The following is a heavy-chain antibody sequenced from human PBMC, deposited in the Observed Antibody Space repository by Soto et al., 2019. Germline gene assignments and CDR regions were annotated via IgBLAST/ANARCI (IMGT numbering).Heavy chain of an antibody. CDR3: ARGACSSTSCYGGFDA. CDR1: GYSISTGYY. V-gene: IGHV4-38-2*01. Sequence: SETLSLTCGVSGYSISTGYYWAWIRQPPGKDLEWIGSIYHRGYTYYNSSLKSRVTISVDTSKNQFSLKLSSVTAADTAVYYCARGACSSTSCYGGFDAWGQGALVTVSS. D-gene: IGHD2-2*01. J-gene: IGHJ5*02. CDR2: IYHRGYT.